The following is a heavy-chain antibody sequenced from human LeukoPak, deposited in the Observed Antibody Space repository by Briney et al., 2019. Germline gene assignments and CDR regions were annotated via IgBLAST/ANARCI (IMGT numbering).Heavy chain of an antibody. D-gene: IGHD3-22*01. J-gene: IGHJ4*02. CDR1: GSTFSSYW. CDR3: ARGGAYYYDSSGYYETYYFGY. CDR2: IKQDGSEK. Sequence: GGSLRLSCAASGSTFSSYWMSWVRQAPGKGLEWVANIKQDGSEKYYVDSVKGRFTISRDNAKNSLYLQMNSLRAEDTAVYYCARGGAYYYDSSGYYETYYFGYWGQGTLVTVSS. V-gene: IGHV3-7*01.